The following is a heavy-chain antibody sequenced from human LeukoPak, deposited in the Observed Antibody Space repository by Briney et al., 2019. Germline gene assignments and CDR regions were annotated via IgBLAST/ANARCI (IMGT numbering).Heavy chain of an antibody. CDR3: AKLGKLRELLLDY. Sequence: PGGSLRLSCAASGFTFSSYAMSWVRQAPGKGLEWASAISGSGGSTYYADSVKGRFTISRDNSKNTLYLQMNSLRAEDTAVYYCAKLGKLRELLLDYWGQGTLVTVSS. CDR2: ISGSGGST. D-gene: IGHD1-26*01. CDR1: GFTFSSYA. J-gene: IGHJ4*02. V-gene: IGHV3-23*01.